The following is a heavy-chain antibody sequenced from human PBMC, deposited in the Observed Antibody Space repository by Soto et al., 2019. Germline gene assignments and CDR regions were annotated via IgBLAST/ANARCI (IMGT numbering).Heavy chain of an antibody. CDR3: ASDLAGTTWYFDL. Sequence: PSETLSLTCTVSGGSISSGGYYWSWIRQHPGKGLEWIGYIYYSGSTYYNPSLKSRVTISVDTSKNQFSLKLSSVTVADTAVYYFASDLAGTTWYFDLWGRGTLVTVSS. CDR2: IYYSGST. CDR1: GGSISSGGYY. V-gene: IGHV4-31*03. J-gene: IGHJ2*01. D-gene: IGHD1-7*01.